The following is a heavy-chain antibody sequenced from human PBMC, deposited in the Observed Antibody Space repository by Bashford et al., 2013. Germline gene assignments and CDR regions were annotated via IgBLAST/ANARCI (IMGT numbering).Heavy chain of an antibody. CDR3: AKDLGYYNGRAGGYYFDS. D-gene: IGHD3-22*01. J-gene: IGHJ4*02. CDR1: GGTFSSYA. V-gene: IGHV1-69*13. Sequence: SVKVSCKASGGTFSSYAISWVRQAPGQGLEWMGGIIPIFGTANYAQKFQGRVTITADESISTAYMELSSLRSEDTAVYHCAKDLGYYNGRAGGYYFDSWGQGTLVTVSS. CDR2: IIPIFGTA.